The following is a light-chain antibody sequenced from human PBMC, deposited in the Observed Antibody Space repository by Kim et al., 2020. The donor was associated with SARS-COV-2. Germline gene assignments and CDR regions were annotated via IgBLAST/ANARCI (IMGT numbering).Light chain of an antibody. CDR3: LQHNTFPYT. CDR2: ATY. Sequence: LSAAVGDRVTITCRASHAITKVGWYQQKPGKAPERLIYATYTLQGGVPSRFSGRGSGTEFTLTITSLQPEDFATYYCLQHNTFPYTFGQGTKLEI. J-gene: IGKJ2*01. CDR1: HAITKV. V-gene: IGKV1-17*01.